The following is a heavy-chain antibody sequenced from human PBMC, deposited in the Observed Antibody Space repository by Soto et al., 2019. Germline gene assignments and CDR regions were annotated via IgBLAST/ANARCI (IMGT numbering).Heavy chain of an antibody. J-gene: IGHJ4*02. CDR3: ARGWTPIDY. D-gene: IGHD2-15*01. V-gene: IGHV1-18*01. CDR2: ISAYNGNT. CDR1: GYTFTNFG. Sequence: QVQLVQSGAEVKKPGASVKVSCKASGYTFTNFGISWVRQAPGQGLEWMGWISAYNGNTNYAQKFQGRVTMTTDTSESTAYMEVRSLRFDDTAVYYCARGWTPIDYLGQGTLVTVSS.